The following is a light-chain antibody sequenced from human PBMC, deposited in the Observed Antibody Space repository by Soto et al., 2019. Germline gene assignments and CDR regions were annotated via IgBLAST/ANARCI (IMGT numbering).Light chain of an antibody. V-gene: IGKV3-15*01. Sequence: VLTQSPATLSVSPGERATLSCRASQGVSSLLAWYQQKPRQAPRLLIYDTSIRATGVPARFSGSGSGTDFTLTISSLQSEDFAVYYCQQYNTWPYTFGQGTKLEIK. J-gene: IGKJ2*01. CDR3: QQYNTWPYT. CDR2: DTS. CDR1: QGVSSL.